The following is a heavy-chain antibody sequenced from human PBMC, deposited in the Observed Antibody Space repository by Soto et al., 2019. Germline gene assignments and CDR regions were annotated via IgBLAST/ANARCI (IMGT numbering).Heavy chain of an antibody. CDR1: GYTFTSYG. D-gene: IGHD4-17*01. V-gene: IGHV1-18*01. CDR2: ISAYNGNT. J-gene: IGHJ4*02. CDR3: ARDLWPHYGDGRHVGYYFDY. Sequence: QVQLVQSGAEVKKPGASVKVSCKASGYTFTSYGISWVRQAPGQGLEWMGWISAYNGNTNYAQKLQGRVTMTTDTSTSTAYMELRSLRSDDTAVYYCARDLWPHYGDGRHVGYYFDYWGQGTLVTVSS.